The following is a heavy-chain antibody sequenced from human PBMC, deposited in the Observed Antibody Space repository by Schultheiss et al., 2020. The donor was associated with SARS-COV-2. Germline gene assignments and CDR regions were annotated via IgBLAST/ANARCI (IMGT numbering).Heavy chain of an antibody. CDR2: INHSGST. CDR3: ARVMRTVTTVRWFDP. V-gene: IGHV4-34*01. Sequence: SQTLSLTCTVSGGSISSYYWSWIRQPPGKGLEWIGEINHSGSTNYNPSLKSRVTISVDTSKNQFSLKLSSVTAADTAVYYCARVMRTVTTVRWFDPWGQGTLVTVSS. D-gene: IGHD4-11*01. CDR1: GGSISSYY. J-gene: IGHJ5*02.